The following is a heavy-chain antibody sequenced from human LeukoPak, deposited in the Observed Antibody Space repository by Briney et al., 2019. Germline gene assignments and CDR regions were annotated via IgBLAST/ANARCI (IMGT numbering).Heavy chain of an antibody. CDR3: AREHIAADTRDAFDI. J-gene: IGHJ3*02. V-gene: IGHV4-4*02. D-gene: IGHD6-6*01. CDR1: GGSINITNW. CDR2: IQHTGGT. Sequence: SETLSLTCAVSGGSINITNWWRWVRQPPGEGLEWVGEIQHTGGTNYNPSLKSRVPISLEKSKNQFSVKLSSVTAADTAVYYCAREHIAADTRDAFDIWGQGTMVTVSS.